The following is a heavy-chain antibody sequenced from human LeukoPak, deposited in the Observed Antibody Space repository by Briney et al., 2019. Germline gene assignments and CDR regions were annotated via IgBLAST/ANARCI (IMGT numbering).Heavy chain of an antibody. J-gene: IGHJ3*02. CDR3: ARGEIVGATGRWRVGRAFDI. Sequence: ASVTVSCKASGYTFTGYYMHWVRQAPGQGLEWMGWINPNSGGTNYAQKFQGWVTMTRDTSISTAYMELSRLRSDDTVVYYCARGEIVGATGRWRVGRAFDIWGQGTMVTVSS. CDR2: INPNSGGT. CDR1: GYTFTGYY. V-gene: IGHV1-2*04. D-gene: IGHD1-26*01.